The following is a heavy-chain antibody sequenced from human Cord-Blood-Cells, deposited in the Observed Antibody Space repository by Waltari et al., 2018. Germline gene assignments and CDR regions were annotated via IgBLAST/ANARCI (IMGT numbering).Heavy chain of an antibody. CDR3: ARDYSQLGDAFDI. J-gene: IGHJ3*02. D-gene: IGHD6-13*01. Sequence: EVQLVESGGGWVQPGGSLRLSWAASGFTFSSYGLSWVGKAPGKGLEWVANIKQDGSEKYYVDSVKGRFTISRDNAKNSLYLQMNSLRAEDTAVYYCARDYSQLGDAFDIWGQGTMVTVSS. V-gene: IGHV3-7*01. CDR1: GFTFSSYG. CDR2: IKQDGSEK.